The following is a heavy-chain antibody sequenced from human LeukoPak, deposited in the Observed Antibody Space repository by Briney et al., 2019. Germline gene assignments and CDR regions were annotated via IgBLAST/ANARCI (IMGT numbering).Heavy chain of an antibody. D-gene: IGHD6-19*01. CDR1: GFTLSTYW. J-gene: IGHJ4*02. CDR2: IKQDGSGE. CDR3: ARAGAVAGTRAYFDN. Sequence: GGSLRLSCAASGFTLSTYWMSWVRQAPGKGLEWVANIKQDGSGENYVDSVTGRFTISGDNAKNSLFLQMNSLRAEDTAVYYCARAGAVAGTRAYFDNWGQGTLVTVSS. V-gene: IGHV3-7*01.